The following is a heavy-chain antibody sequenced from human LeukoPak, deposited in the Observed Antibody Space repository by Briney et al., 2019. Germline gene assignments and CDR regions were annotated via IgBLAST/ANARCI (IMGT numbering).Heavy chain of an antibody. CDR3: AKSNGYGLVDI. CDR2: ILYSGST. V-gene: IGHV4-34*12. Sequence: PSETLSLTCAVYGGSFSGYYWGWIRQPPGKGLEWIGNILYSGSTYYSPSVKSRVTISLDTSRNQFSLKLNSVTAADTAVYYCAKSNGYGLVDIWGQGTMVTVSS. D-gene: IGHD3-10*01. CDR1: GGSFSGYY. J-gene: IGHJ3*02.